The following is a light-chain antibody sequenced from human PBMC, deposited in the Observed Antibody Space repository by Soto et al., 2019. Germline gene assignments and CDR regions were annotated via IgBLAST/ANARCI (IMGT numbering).Light chain of an antibody. CDR3: QQYGTSAPYT. V-gene: IGKV3-20*01. CDR2: AAS. CDR1: QSVIGNY. Sequence: EIVLTQSPGTLSLSPGERATLSCRASQSVIGNYLAWYQQKSGQAPRLLIYAASTMATGIPDRFSGSGSGTDFTLTISRLEPEDFALYFCQQYGTSAPYTFGQGTKLEIK. J-gene: IGKJ2*01.